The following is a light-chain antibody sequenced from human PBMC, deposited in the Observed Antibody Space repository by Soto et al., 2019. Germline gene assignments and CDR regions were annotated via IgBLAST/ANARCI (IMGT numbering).Light chain of an antibody. Sequence: DIQMTQSPSSLSASVEDRVIITCRASQSISNHLNWYQQKPGKAPKLLIFAASSLQSGVPSRFSGSRSGPDFTLTISSLQPEDFATYYCQQSYSTPITFGQRRLPEIK. V-gene: IGKV1-39*01. J-gene: IGKJ5*01. CDR2: AAS. CDR1: QSISNH. CDR3: QQSYSTPIT.